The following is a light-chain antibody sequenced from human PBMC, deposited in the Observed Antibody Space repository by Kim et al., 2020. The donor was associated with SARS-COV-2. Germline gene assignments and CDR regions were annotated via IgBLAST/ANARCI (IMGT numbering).Light chain of an antibody. CDR3: QAWDSSTYYV. CDR2: QDS. V-gene: IGLV3-1*01. Sequence: SYELTQPPSVSVSPGQTASITCSGDKLGDKYACWYQQKPGQSPVLVIYQDSKRPSGLPERFSGSNSGNTATLTISGTPAMDEADYYCQAWDSSTYYVFGT. J-gene: IGLJ1*01. CDR1: KLGDKY.